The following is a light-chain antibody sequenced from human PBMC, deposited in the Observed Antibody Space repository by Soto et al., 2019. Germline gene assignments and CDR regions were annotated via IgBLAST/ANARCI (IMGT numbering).Light chain of an antibody. Sequence: QSVLTQPASVSGSPGLSIPIPCTGPSSYVGGYNYVSWYQQHPGKAPKLMIYDVSNRPPGVSNRFSGSKSSNTASLTISGLQAEDEAYYYCSSYTRSSRVFGGWTQLTVL. CDR1: SSYVGGYNY. V-gene: IGLV2-14*01. CDR2: DVS. CDR3: SSYTRSSRV. J-gene: IGLJ2*01.